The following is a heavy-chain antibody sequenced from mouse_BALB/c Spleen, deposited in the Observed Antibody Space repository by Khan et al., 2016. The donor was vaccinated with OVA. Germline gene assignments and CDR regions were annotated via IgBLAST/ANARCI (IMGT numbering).Heavy chain of an antibody. CDR2: IYPGNVNT. CDR1: GYAFTNYY. D-gene: IGHD2-4*01. J-gene: IGHJ4*01. V-gene: IGHV1S56*01. Sequence: QVRLQQSGPELVKPGASVRISCKASGYAFTNYYIHWVKQRPGQGLEWIGWIYPGNVNTKYNEKFKGKATLTADKSSSTAYMQLSSLTSEDSAVYCCARDDYFVGDAMDYWGQGTSVTVSS. CDR3: ARDDYFVGDAMDY.